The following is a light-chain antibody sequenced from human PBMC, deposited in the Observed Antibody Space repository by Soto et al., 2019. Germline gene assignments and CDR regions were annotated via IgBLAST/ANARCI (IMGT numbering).Light chain of an antibody. J-gene: IGLJ1*01. CDR1: SSNIGAGYD. CDR2: GNS. V-gene: IGLV1-40*01. CDR3: QSYDSSLRGGV. Sequence: QAVVTQPPSVSGAPGQRVTISCTGSSSNIGAGYDEHWYQQLPGTAPKLLIYGNSNRPSGVPDRFSGSKSGTSASMAITGLQAEDEADYYCQSYDSSLRGGVFGTGTKLTVL.